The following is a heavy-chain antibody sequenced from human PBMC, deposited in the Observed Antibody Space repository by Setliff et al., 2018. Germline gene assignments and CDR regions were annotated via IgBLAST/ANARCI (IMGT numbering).Heavy chain of an antibody. J-gene: IGHJ6*02. Sequence: GESLKISCAASGFTFSSYWMSWVRQAPGKGLEWVANIKQDGSEKYYVDSVKGRFTISRDNAKNSLYLQMNSLRAEDTAVYYCTRDYGFCSGGSCSYYGMDVWGQGTTVTVSS. D-gene: IGHD2-15*01. V-gene: IGHV3-7*01. CDR1: GFTFSSYW. CDR2: IKQDGSEK. CDR3: TRDYGFCSGGSCSYYGMDV.